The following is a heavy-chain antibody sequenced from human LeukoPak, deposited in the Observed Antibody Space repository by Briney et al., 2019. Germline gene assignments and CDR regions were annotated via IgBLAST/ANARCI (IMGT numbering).Heavy chain of an antibody. CDR2: IYYSGSI. D-gene: IGHD5-24*01. Sequence: SETLSLTCTVSGGSISSYYWSWIRQPPGKGLEWIGYIYYSGSINYNPSLKSRVTISVDTSKNQFSLKLSSVTAADTAVYYCARDGYNWGGHFDYWGQGTLVTVSS. J-gene: IGHJ4*02. CDR1: GGSISSYY. CDR3: ARDGYNWGGHFDY. V-gene: IGHV4-59*01.